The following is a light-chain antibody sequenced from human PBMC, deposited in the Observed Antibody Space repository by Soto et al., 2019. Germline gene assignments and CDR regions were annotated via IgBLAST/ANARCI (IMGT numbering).Light chain of an antibody. V-gene: IGKV3-11*01. Sequence: EIVLTQSPATLSVSPGDRATLYCRASQYIDNFLGWYQQKPGQPPRLLVYDSSTRATGIPSRFSGSGSGADFTLTISNLEPDDSAIYYCQQRTEWPLTFGGGTKV. CDR1: QYIDNF. J-gene: IGKJ4*01. CDR2: DSS. CDR3: QQRTEWPLT.